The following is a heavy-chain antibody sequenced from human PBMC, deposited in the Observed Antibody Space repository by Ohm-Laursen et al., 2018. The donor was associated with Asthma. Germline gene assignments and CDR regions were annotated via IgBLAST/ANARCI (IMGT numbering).Heavy chain of an antibody. V-gene: IGHV3-21*01. J-gene: IGHJ1*01. CDR3: ARIGPEWELPGREYSLHH. Sequence: SLRLSCAASGYTFSRYSTHWIRQAPGKGLEWVASISTASTFIYYADSVRGRFTTSRDNARNLVFLQMDSLRAEDTALYYCARIGPEWELPGREYSLHHWGQGTQVTVSS. D-gene: IGHD1-26*01. CDR1: GYTFSRYS. CDR2: ISTASTFI.